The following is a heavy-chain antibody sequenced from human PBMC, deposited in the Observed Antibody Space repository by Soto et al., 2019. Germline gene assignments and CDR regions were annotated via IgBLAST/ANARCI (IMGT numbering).Heavy chain of an antibody. CDR1: GGTFSSYT. CDR3: NRAVTRGFAYYYYYMDV. V-gene: IGHV1-69*02. D-gene: IGHD4-17*01. J-gene: IGHJ6*03. CDR2: IIPILGIA. Sequence: SVKVSCKASGGTFSSYTISWVRQAPGQGLEWMGRIIPILGIANYAQKFQGRVTITADTSTSTAYMELRSLRSDDTAVYYRNRAVTRGFAYYYYYMDVWGKGTTVTVSS.